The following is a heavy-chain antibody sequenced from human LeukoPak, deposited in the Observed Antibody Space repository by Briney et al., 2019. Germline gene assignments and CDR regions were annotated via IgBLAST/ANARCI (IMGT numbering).Heavy chain of an antibody. CDR1: GFTVSTNY. CDR3: ARGYAYGDY. D-gene: IGHD3-16*01. CDR2: IHTDGST. Sequence: GGSLRLSCEASGFTVSTNYMTWVRQAPGKGLEWVSVIHTDGSTYYADSAKGRFTIFRDNSKNTLYLQMSSLRVDDTAMYYCARGYAYGDYWGQGTLVAVSS. J-gene: IGHJ4*02. V-gene: IGHV3-53*01.